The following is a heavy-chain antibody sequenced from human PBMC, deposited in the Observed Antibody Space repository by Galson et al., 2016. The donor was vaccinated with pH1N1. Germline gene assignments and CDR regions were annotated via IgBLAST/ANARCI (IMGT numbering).Heavy chain of an antibody. CDR2: IYRGGST. V-gene: IGHV3-53*01. J-gene: IGHJ6*04. D-gene: IGHD3-10*01. CDR1: GFSVSNNH. CDR3: TGTLLSFGEPNNADF. Sequence: SLRLSCAPSGFSVSNNHMSWVRQAPGKGLEWVSVIYRGGSTYYADSLEGRFTISRGDSKNMLYLQMNSLRVDDTAIYYCTGTLLSFGEPNNADFWGKGTQVTVSS.